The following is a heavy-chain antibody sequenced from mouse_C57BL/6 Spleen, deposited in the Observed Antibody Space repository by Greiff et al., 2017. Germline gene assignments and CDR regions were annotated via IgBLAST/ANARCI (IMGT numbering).Heavy chain of an antibody. Sequence: VQLQQSVAELVRPGASVKLSCTASGFNIKNSYMPWVKQRPEQGLEWIGRIDPANGNTKYAPKFQGKATITADTSSNTAYLQLSSLTSEDTAIYYCARATGTDYYAMSYWGQGTSVTVSS. V-gene: IGHV14-3*01. CDR2: IDPANGNT. CDR1: GFNIKNSY. CDR3: ARATGTDYYAMSY. J-gene: IGHJ4*01. D-gene: IGHD4-1*01.